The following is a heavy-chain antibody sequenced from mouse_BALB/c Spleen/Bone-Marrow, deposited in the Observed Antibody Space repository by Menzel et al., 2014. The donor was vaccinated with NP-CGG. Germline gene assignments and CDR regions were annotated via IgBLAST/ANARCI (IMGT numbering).Heavy chain of an antibody. Sequence: QVQLQQSGAELVKPGASVKLSCKASGYTFTSYYMYWVKQRPGQGLEWIGEINPSTGRTDYNKKFKSQATLTVDKSSSTAYMHLSSLTSEDSAVYYCARINGYDYWGQGTTLTVSS. D-gene: IGHD2-2*01. J-gene: IGHJ2*01. CDR1: GYTFTSYY. V-gene: IGHV1S81*02. CDR3: ARINGYDY. CDR2: INPSTGRT.